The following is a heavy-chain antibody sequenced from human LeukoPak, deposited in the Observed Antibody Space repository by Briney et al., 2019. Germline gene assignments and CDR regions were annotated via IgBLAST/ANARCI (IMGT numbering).Heavy chain of an antibody. CDR1: GGSFSGYY. D-gene: IGHD6-6*01. V-gene: IGHV4-34*01. CDR3: ARPGIAARNYYYYYMDV. CDR2: INHSGST. Sequence: SETLSLTCAVYGGSFSGYYWSWIRQPPGKGLEWIGEINHSGSTNYNLSLKSRVTISVDTSKNQFSLKLSSVTAADTAVYYCARPGIAARNYYYYYMDVWGKGTTVTVSS. J-gene: IGHJ6*03.